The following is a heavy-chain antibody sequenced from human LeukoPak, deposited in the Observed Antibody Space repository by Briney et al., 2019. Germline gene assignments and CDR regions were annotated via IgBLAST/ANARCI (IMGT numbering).Heavy chain of an antibody. CDR3: ARHEEEDGYNAKTPDY. CDR2: IHYRLPT. J-gene: IGHJ4*02. D-gene: IGHD5-24*01. CDR1: GVPISGTNYY. Sequence: PSETLSLTCDVSGVPISGTNYYWGWIRQPPGMGLEWIGSIHYRLPTFYNPLLKSRGTISVDTSQNQISLRLRSVTAADTAVYYCARHEEEDGYNAKTPDYWGQGTLVTVSS. V-gene: IGHV4-39*01.